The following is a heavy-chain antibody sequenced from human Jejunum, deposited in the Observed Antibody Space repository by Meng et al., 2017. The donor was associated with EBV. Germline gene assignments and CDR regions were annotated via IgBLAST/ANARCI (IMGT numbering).Heavy chain of an antibody. CDR2: IINDGNNK. Sequence: VCGGGVVLPGRSHRLPCAASGFTFSGHAMQWVRQAPGKGLKWVALIINDGNNKYYADSVKGRFTISRDNSKNTLYLQMNSLRVDDTALYYCTREWGADYWGQGALVTVSS. D-gene: IGHD3-16*01. CDR3: TREWGADY. J-gene: IGHJ4*02. CDR1: GFTFSGHA. V-gene: IGHV3-30-3*01.